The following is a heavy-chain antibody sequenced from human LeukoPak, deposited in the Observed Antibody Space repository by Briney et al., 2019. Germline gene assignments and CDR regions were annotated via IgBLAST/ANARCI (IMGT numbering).Heavy chain of an antibody. Sequence: ASVKVSCKASGYTFTSYYMHWVRQAPGQGLEWMGIINPSGGSTSYAQKFQGRVTMTRDMSTSTVYMELSSLRSEDTAVYYCARELLDTALVHGIDYWGQGTLVTVSS. D-gene: IGHD5-18*01. J-gene: IGHJ4*02. CDR2: INPSGGST. V-gene: IGHV1-46*01. CDR1: GYTFTSYY. CDR3: ARELLDTALVHGIDY.